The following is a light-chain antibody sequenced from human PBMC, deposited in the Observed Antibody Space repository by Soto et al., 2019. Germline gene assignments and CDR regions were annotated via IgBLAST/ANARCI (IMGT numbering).Light chain of an antibody. J-gene: IGKJ1*01. CDR1: QSVSSN. CDR2: GAF. CDR3: QQCNDWPLT. Sequence: EIVMTQSPVTLSVSPGERVTLSCRASQSVSSNLAWYHQKPGQAPSLLIYGAFTRATGIPARFSGTGSGTEFTLTISSLQSEDFALYYCQQCNDWPLTFGQGTKVDI. V-gene: IGKV3-15*01.